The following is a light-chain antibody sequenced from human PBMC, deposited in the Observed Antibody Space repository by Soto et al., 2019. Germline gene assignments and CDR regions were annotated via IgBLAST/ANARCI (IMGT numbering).Light chain of an antibody. V-gene: IGKV1-5*03. CDR1: QTISSW. Sequence: DIRMSQSPSTLSGSDGDRVTITCRASQTISSWLAWYQQKPGKAPKLLIYKASTLKSGVPSRFSGSGSGTEFTLTISSLQPDDFATYYCRHYNSYLEAFGQGTKVDTK. J-gene: IGKJ1*01. CDR3: RHYNSYLEA. CDR2: KAS.